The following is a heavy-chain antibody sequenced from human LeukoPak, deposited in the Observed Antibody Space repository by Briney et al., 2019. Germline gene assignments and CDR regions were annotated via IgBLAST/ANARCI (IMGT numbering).Heavy chain of an antibody. CDR2: IYYSGST. D-gene: IGHD6-6*01. V-gene: IGHV4-59*12. CDR1: GGSISSYY. Sequence: KPSETLSLTCTVSGGSISSYYWSWLRQPPGKGLEWIGYIYYSGSTNYNPALKSRVTISVDRSKNQFSLKLSSVTAADTTVYYCARKYSSSVDVWGKGTTVTVSS. J-gene: IGHJ6*04. CDR3: ARKYSSSVDV.